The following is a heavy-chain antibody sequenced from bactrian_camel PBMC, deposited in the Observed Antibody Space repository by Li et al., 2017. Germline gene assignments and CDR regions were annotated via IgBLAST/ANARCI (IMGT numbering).Heavy chain of an antibody. Sequence: HVQLVESGGGSVQAGGSLRLSCVASGFTYSRYCTAWFRQVPGKEREGVAVMFSDDTTNYGDSVKGRFTISQDNAKNTLYLQMNSLEPADTAMYYCAARPTCSVEIRDAWRGQGTQVTVS. CDR1: GFTYSRYC. J-gene: IGHJ4*01. D-gene: IGHD1*01. V-gene: IGHV3S55*01. CDR3: AARPTCSVEIRDAW. CDR2: MFSDDTT.